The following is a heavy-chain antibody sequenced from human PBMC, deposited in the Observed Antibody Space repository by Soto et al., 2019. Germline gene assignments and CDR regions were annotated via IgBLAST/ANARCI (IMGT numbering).Heavy chain of an antibody. J-gene: IGHJ4*02. CDR2: INHSGST. Sequence: QVQLQQWGAGLLKPSETLSLTCAVYGGSFSGYYWSWIRQPPGKGLEWIGEINHSGSTNYNPSLKSRVTISVDTSKNQFSLKLSSVTAADTAVYYCARGWPVGGPRAGQRTDYWGQGTLVTVSS. V-gene: IGHV4-34*01. CDR3: ARGWPVGGPRAGQRTDY. CDR1: GGSFSGYY. D-gene: IGHD6-13*01.